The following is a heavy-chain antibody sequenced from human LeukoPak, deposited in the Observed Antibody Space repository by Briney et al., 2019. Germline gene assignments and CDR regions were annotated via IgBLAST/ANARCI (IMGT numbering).Heavy chain of an antibody. CDR3: AKEPEVPSLLRYFDWLPPGPFDY. CDR2: ISGSGGST. D-gene: IGHD3-9*01. V-gene: IGHV3-23*01. Sequence: GGSLRLSCAASGFTFSSYAMSWVRQAPGKGLEWVSAISGSGGSTYYADSVKGRFTISRDNSKNTLYLQMNSLRAEDTAVYYCAKEPEVPSLLRYFDWLPPGPFDYWGQGTLVTVSS. CDR1: GFTFSSYA. J-gene: IGHJ4*02.